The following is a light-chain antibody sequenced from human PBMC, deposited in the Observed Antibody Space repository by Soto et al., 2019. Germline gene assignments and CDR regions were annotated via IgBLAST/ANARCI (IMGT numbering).Light chain of an antibody. CDR2: DAS. V-gene: IGKV1-5*01. J-gene: IGKJ1*01. CDR3: QQYNDYSWT. CDR1: QSINTY. Sequence: DIQMSQSPSTLSASVGDRVTITCRASQSINTYLAWYQQKPGKAPKLLIYDASSLERGVPSRFSGSGSGTEFNLTIGSLQPDDFATYYCQQYNDYSWTFGQGTKVEI.